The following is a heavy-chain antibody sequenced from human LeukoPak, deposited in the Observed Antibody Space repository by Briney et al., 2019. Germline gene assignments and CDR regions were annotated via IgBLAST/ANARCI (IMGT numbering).Heavy chain of an antibody. V-gene: IGHV4-4*02. CDR3: ATTAAAGTRLAWFDP. CDR1: GGSINSRNW. D-gene: IGHD6-13*01. Sequence: PSGNLSLTCAVSGGSINSRNWWSWVRQPPGKGLEWIGEIHHSGSTNYNPSLKSRVTISVDKSKNQFSLNLSSVTAADTAVYYCATTAAAGTRLAWFDPWGQGTLVTVSS. CDR2: IHHSGST. J-gene: IGHJ5*02.